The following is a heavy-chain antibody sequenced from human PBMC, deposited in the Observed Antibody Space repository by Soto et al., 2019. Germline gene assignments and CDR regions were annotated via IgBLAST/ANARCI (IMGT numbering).Heavy chain of an antibody. D-gene: IGHD3-10*01. V-gene: IGHV3-74*03. CDR3: ERDFMARGRDSNWFDP. CDR2: INSDGRNT. J-gene: IGHJ5*02. Sequence: GGSLRLSCAGSGFIFSSYWMHWGRQVPGKGPVWVARINSDGRNTKYTDSAKGRFTISRDNAKNTLYLQMNSLRAEDTAVYYWERDFMARGRDSNWFDPGGQGTVVTVSS. CDR1: GFIFSSYW.